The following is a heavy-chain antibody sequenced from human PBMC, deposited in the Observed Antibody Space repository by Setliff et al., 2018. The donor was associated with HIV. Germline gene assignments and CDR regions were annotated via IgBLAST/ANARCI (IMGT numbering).Heavy chain of an antibody. D-gene: IGHD3-3*01. V-gene: IGHV1-69*13. CDR3: ARGEKRFLEWLPLDYYYYYYMDV. CDR1: GGTFSGYA. CDR2: IIPIFGTA. J-gene: IGHJ6*03. Sequence: SVKVSCKASGGTFSGYAISWVRQAPGQGLELMGGIIPIFGTANYAQKFQGRVTITADESTSTAYMELSGLRSEDTAVYYCARGEKRFLEWLPLDYYYYYYMDVWGKGITVTVSS.